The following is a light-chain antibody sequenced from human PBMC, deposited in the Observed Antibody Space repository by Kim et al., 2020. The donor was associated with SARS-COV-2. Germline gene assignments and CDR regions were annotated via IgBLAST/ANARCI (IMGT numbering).Light chain of an antibody. CDR3: QQYKSYPPT. J-gene: IGKJ5*01. Sequence: DIQMTQSPSSLSASIVDRVTITCRASQDVNIYLAWFQQKPGKAPKSLIYAASSLQTGVPSKFSGSGSKTDFTLTIVNLQPEDFAIYYFQQYKSYPPTFGQGTRLEIK. V-gene: IGKV1-16*02. CDR1: QDVNIY. CDR2: AAS.